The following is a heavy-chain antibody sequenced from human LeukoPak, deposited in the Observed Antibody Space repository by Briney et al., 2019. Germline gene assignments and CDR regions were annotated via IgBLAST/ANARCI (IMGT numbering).Heavy chain of an antibody. Sequence: PSETLSLTCTVSGGSISSYYWSWIRQPPGKGLEWIGYIYYSGSTNYNPSLKSRVTISVDTSKNQFSLKLSSVTAADTAVYYCARVILTTEYSSGSATETYNWFDPWGQGTLVTVSS. V-gene: IGHV4-59*01. CDR1: GGSISSYY. D-gene: IGHD3-22*01. CDR2: IYYSGST. J-gene: IGHJ5*02. CDR3: ARVILTTEYSSGSATETYNWFDP.